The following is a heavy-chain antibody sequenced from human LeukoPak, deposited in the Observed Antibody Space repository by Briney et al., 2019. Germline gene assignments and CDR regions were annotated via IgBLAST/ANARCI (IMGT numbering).Heavy chain of an antibody. Sequence: PGGSLRLSCEASGFTFNNYWMSWVRQAPGKGLEWVANIKQDGSDKYYVDSVKGRFAISRDNAKNSLYLQMNSLRVDDTAVYYCATERDYSASAQFDYWGQGTLVTVST. V-gene: IGHV3-7*03. D-gene: IGHD4/OR15-4a*01. J-gene: IGHJ4*02. CDR3: ATERDYSASAQFDY. CDR2: IKQDGSDK. CDR1: GFTFNNYW.